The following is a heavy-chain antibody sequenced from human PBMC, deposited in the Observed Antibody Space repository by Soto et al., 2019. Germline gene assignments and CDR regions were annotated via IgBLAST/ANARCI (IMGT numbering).Heavy chain of an antibody. CDR2: ISGGGDTT. Sequence: EVQLLESGGGLVQPWGSLRLSCAASGFTFNNYAMTWVRQAPGKGLEWVSAISGGGDTTSYADSVKGRFTVSRDGSKNTVYLQMSSLRAEDTALYYCAKGRGGSGSLTPRVEFWGQGTLVTVSS. CDR1: GFTFNNYA. J-gene: IGHJ4*02. CDR3: AKGRGGSGSLTPRVEF. D-gene: IGHD3-10*01. V-gene: IGHV3-23*01.